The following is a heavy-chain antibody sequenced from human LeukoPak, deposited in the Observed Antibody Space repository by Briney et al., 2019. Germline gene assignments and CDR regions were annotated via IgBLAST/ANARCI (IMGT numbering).Heavy chain of an antibody. D-gene: IGHD3-22*01. Sequence: PGGSLRLSCAASGFTFSSYAMSWVRQAPGKGLEWVLGISGSGDNTYYADSVKGRFTISRDNSKNALYVQVNSLGTEDTAAYYCAKGSYYDSSGSLYFDYWGQGTLVTVSS. CDR2: ISGSGDNT. CDR3: AKGSYYDSSGSLYFDY. J-gene: IGHJ4*02. CDR1: GFTFSSYA. V-gene: IGHV3-23*01.